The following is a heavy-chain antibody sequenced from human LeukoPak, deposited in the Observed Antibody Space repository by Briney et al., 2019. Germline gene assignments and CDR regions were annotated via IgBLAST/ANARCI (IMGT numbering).Heavy chain of an antibody. CDR1: GGSFSGYY. Sequence: SETLSLTCAVYGGSFSGYYWSWIRQPPGKGLEWIGEINHSGSTNHNPSLKSRVTISVDTSKNQFSLKLSSVTAADTAVYYCARGGIAAPGGDYYFDYWGQGTLVTVSS. V-gene: IGHV4-34*01. CDR2: INHSGST. CDR3: ARGGIAAPGGDYYFDY. J-gene: IGHJ4*02. D-gene: IGHD6-13*01.